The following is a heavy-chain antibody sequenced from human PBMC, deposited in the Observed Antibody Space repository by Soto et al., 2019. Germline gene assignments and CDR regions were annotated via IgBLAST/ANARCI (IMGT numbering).Heavy chain of an antibody. V-gene: IGHV4-4*02. CDR3: ARNVYYYGSGSYYSYWYFDL. D-gene: IGHD3-10*01. Sequence: QVQLQESGPGLVKPSGTLSLTCAVSGGSISSSNWWSWVRQPPGKGLEWIGEIYHSGSTNYNPSLKSRVTISVDKPKNQFSLKLSSVTAADTAVYYCARNVYYYGSGSYYSYWYFDLWGRGTLVTVSS. CDR1: GGSISSSNW. J-gene: IGHJ2*01. CDR2: IYHSGST.